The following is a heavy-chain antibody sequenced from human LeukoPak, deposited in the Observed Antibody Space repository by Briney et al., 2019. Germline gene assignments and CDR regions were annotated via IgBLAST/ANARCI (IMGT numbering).Heavy chain of an antibody. CDR2: SGSTGAP. D-gene: IGHD2-2*01. CDR3: AKKLRWDCSSTTCPKGDCFDP. J-gene: IGHJ5*02. CDR1: GFTFRSYA. Sequence: GGSLRLSCAASGFTFRSYAMSWVRQSPAKGLEWVSSSGSTGAPYYADSVKGRFTISRDNSENTLYLQMNSLRAEDTAVYYCAKKLRWDCSSTTCPKGDCFDPWGQGTLVTVSS. V-gene: IGHV3-23*01.